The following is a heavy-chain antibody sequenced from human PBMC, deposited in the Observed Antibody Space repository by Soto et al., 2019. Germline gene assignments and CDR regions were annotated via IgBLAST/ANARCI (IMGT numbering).Heavy chain of an antibody. D-gene: IGHD3-9*01. V-gene: IGHV4-34*01. CDR3: ARESHDILTGPPWVWYFDL. Sequence: QVQLQQWGAGPLRPLETLSLTCGVSGGSVSGYYWAWIRQSPGKGLEWIGEINDRGSINYNPSLKSRVSISVDTAKNHYSLNLRSVNAADTAVYYCARESHDILTGPPWVWYFDLWGRGTLVTVSS. CDR2: INDRGSI. J-gene: IGHJ2*01. CDR1: GGSVSGYY.